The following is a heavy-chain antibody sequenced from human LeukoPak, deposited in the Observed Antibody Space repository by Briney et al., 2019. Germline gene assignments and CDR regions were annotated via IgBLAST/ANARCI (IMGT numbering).Heavy chain of an antibody. D-gene: IGHD3-3*01. CDR1: GFTFSSYS. J-gene: IGHJ6*02. Sequence: GRSLRLSCAASGFTFSSYSMNWVRQAPGKGLEWVSSISSSSSYIYYADSVKGRFTISRDNAKNSLYLQMNSLRAEDTAVYYCARDQDDFWSGYYRVHYGMDVWGQGTTVTVSS. CDR3: ARDQDDFWSGYYRVHYGMDV. CDR2: ISSSSSYI. V-gene: IGHV3-21*01.